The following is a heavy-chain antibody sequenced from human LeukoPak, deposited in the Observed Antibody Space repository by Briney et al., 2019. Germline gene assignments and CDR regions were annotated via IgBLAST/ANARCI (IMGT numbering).Heavy chain of an antibody. CDR1: GGSFSGYY. CDR3: ARDVGEYCSSTSCQYSFDY. D-gene: IGHD2-2*01. CDR2: INHSGST. Sequence: PSETLSLTCAVYGGSFSGYYWSWIRQPPGKGLEWIGEINHSGSTNYNPSLKSRVTISVDTSKNQFSLKLSSVTAAATAVYYCARDVGEYCSSTSCQYSFDYWGQGTLVTVSS. J-gene: IGHJ4*02. V-gene: IGHV4-34*01.